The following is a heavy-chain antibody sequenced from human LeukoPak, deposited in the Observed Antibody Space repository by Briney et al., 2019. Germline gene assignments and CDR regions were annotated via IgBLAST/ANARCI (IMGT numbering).Heavy chain of an antibody. CDR2: IVVGSGNT. CDR3: AAVSDYDFWSVVRY. D-gene: IGHD3-3*01. CDR1: GFTFTSSA. V-gene: IGHV1-58*02. J-gene: IGHJ4*02. Sequence: TSVKVSCKASGFTFTSSAMQWVRQARGQRLEWIGWIVVGSGNTNYAQTFQERVTITRGMSTSTAYMELSSLRSEDTAMYYCAAVSDYDFWSVVRYWGQGTLVTVSS.